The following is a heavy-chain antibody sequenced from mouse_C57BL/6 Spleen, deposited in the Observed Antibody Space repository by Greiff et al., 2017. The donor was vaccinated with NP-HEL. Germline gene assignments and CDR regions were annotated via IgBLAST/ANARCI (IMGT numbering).Heavy chain of an antibody. J-gene: IGHJ4*01. Sequence: QVQLKESGAELVRPGASVKLSCKASGYTFTDYYINWVKQRPGQGLEWIARIYPGSGNTYYNEKFKGKATLTAEKSSSTAYMQLSSLTSEDSAVYFCARTITTVVPTAMDYWGQGTSVTVSS. CDR3: ARTITTVVPTAMDY. CDR1: GYTFTDYY. D-gene: IGHD1-1*01. V-gene: IGHV1-76*01. CDR2: IYPGSGNT.